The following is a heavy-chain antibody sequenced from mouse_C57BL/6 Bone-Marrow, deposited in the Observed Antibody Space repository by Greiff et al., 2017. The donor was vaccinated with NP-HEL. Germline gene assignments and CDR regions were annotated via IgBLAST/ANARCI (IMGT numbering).Heavy chain of an antibody. Sequence: VQLQQSGAELARPGASVKLSCKASGYTFTSYGISWVKQRTGQGLEWIGEIYPRSGNTYYNEKFKGKATLTADKSSSTAYMELRSLTSEDYAVYFCAREVYYGYPYYWCQGTTLTVSS. J-gene: IGHJ2*01. CDR1: GYTFTSYG. D-gene: IGHD2-2*01. V-gene: IGHV1-81*01. CDR2: IYPRSGNT. CDR3: AREVYYGYPYY.